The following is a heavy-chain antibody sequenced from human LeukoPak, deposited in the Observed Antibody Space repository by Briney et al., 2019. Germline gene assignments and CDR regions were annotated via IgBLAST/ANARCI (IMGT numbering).Heavy chain of an antibody. CDR1: GFTFSSYW. CDR3: ARSITSRGYCSSTSCYKWGFYYYYYMDV. CDR2: IKQDGSEK. D-gene: IGHD2-2*02. Sequence: GGSLRLSCPASGFTFSSYWMSWVRQAPGKGLEWVANIKQDGSEKYYVDSVKGRFTISRDNAKHSLYLQMNSLRAEDTAVYYCARSITSRGYCSSTSCYKWGFYYYYYMDVWGKGTTVTVSS. J-gene: IGHJ6*03. V-gene: IGHV3-7*01.